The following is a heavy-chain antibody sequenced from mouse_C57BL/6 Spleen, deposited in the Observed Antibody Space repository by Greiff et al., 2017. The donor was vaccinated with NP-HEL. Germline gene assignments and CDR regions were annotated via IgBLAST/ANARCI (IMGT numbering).Heavy chain of an antibody. CDR3: ARHYYGSTWFAY. J-gene: IGHJ3*01. CDR1: GFNITDYY. V-gene: IGHV14-2*01. CDR2: IDPEEGET. D-gene: IGHD1-1*01. Sequence: VQLQQSGAELVKPGASVKLSCTASGFNITDYYMHWVKQRTEQGLEWIGRIDPEEGETKYATKFLGKATITEETSSNTADLQLSSLTSEDTAVYYCARHYYGSTWFAYWGQGTLVTVAA.